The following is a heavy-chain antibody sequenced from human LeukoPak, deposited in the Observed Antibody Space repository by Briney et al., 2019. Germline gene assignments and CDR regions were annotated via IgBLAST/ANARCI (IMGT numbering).Heavy chain of an antibody. Sequence: GGPLRLSRVASGFTLFSYSINWVRQAAGKGLEGVSSISGNTSYVYYAGSVKGRFTVSRDNAENSLYLQMNSLRAEDTAVYYCAREEMGGTTRSGALTWGQGTLVTVSS. D-gene: IGHD1-14*01. V-gene: IGHV3-21*01. CDR3: AREEMGGTTRSGALT. CDR1: GFTLFSYS. J-gene: IGHJ5*02. CDR2: ISGNTSYV.